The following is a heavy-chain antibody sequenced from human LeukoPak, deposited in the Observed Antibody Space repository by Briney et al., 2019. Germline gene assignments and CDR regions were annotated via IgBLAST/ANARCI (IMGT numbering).Heavy chain of an antibody. CDR1: GFTFTSYA. V-gene: IGHV3-23*01. CDR2: ISGGGENT. CDR3: AKQPYNFYYLDV. J-gene: IGHJ6*03. D-gene: IGHD2-21*01. Sequence: GGSLRLSCGASGFTFTSYAMSWIRQAPGKGLEWVSAISGGGENTYYGDSVKGRFTISRDNSRTLLFLHMNSLRAEDTAVYYCAKQPYNFYYLDVWGEGTTVTVSS.